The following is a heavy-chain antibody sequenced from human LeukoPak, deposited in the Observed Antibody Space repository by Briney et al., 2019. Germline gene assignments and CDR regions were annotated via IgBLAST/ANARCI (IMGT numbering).Heavy chain of an antibody. CDR3: ARDQSLCTNGVCSTTLDY. Sequence: SETLSLTCSVSGGSISSSSYYWGWIRQPPGKGLEWIGSIYYSGSTYYNPSLKSRVTISVDTSKNQFSLKLSSVTAADTAVYYCARDQSLCTNGVCSTTLDYWGQGTLVTVSS. CDR1: GGSISSSSYY. D-gene: IGHD2-8*01. CDR2: IYYSGST. J-gene: IGHJ4*02. V-gene: IGHV4-39*07.